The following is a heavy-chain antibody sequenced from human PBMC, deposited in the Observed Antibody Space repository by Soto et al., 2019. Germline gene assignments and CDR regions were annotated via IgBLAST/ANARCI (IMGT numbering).Heavy chain of an antibody. CDR1: GFIFSNYA. V-gene: IGHV3-23*01. Sequence: PGVSLRLSCAASGFIFSNYAMSWVRQAPGKGLEWVSTITRTGETTYYSDSVKGRFTISRDNSKNTLYLQMNSLRAEDTDVYYCAKGFIAAAAPYYFDYWGQGALVTVSS. CDR3: AKGFIAAAAPYYFDY. CDR2: ITRTGETT. J-gene: IGHJ4*02. D-gene: IGHD6-13*01.